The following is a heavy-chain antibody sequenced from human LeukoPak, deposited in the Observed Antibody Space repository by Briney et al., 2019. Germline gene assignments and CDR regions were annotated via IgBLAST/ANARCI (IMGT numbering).Heavy chain of an antibody. CDR1: GFTFSSYA. J-gene: IGHJ5*02. CDR2: ISYDGGKE. D-gene: IGHD6-19*01. Sequence: PGGSLRLSCAASGFTFSSYAMHWVRQAPGKGLEWVAVISYDGGKEYYADSVKGRFTISRDNSKNTLYLQMNSLSAEDTAVYYCVRPEQWLVFRSWGQGTPVTVSS. V-gene: IGHV3-30-3*01. CDR3: VRPEQWLVFRS.